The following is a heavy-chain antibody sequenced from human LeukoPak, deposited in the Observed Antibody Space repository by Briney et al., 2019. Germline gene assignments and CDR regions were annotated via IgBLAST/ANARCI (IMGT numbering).Heavy chain of an antibody. CDR3: AHDSPGNYGFDF. CDR2: IYGNDHK. Sequence: SGPTLVTPTQTHTLTCSFSGFSLTTAPVGVAWIRQPPGKALEWLALIYGNDHKRYSPSLQSRLTITKGTSKNQVVLTMTSMDPVDTATYYCAHDSPGNYGFDFWGQGTLVTVSS. V-gene: IGHV2-5*01. CDR1: GFSLTTAPVG. J-gene: IGHJ4*02. D-gene: IGHD3-10*01.